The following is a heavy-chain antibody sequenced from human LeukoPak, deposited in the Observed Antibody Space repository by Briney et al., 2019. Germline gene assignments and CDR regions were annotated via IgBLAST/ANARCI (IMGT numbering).Heavy chain of an antibody. Sequence: PSETLSLTCTVSGGSISSYYWSWIRQPPGKGLEWIGYIYYSGSTNYNPSLKSRVTISVDTSKNQLSLKLSSVTAADTAVYYCARGGQPNPYYYYGMDVWGQGTTVTVSS. CDR3: ARGGQPNPYYYYGMDV. D-gene: IGHD2-2*01. J-gene: IGHJ6*02. V-gene: IGHV4-59*01. CDR1: GGSISSYY. CDR2: IYYSGST.